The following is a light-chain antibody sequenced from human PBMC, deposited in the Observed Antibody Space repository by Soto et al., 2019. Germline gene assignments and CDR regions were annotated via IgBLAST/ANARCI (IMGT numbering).Light chain of an antibody. J-gene: IGLJ1*01. Sequence: QSALTQPASVSGSPGQSITISCTGTSSDVGTYNFVSWYQQLPATAPKLLIYGVTVRPSGVSNRFSGSKSGNTASLTISGLQAEDEADYYCSSYTGTDTLIVFGTGTKLTVL. V-gene: IGLV2-14*01. CDR3: SSYTGTDTLIV. CDR2: GVT. CDR1: SSDVGTYNF.